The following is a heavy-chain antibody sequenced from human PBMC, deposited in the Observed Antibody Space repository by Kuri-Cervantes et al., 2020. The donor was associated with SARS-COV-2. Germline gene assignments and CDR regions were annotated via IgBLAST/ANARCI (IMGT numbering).Heavy chain of an antibody. Sequence: ASVKVSCKASGYTFTSYGISWVRQAPGQGLEWMGWISAYNGNTNYAQKFQGRVTMTRDTSISTAYMELSRLRSDDTAVYYCARGDFLEWLLSGYYYYYMDVWGKGTTVTVSS. V-gene: IGHV1-18*01. D-gene: IGHD3-3*01. J-gene: IGHJ6*03. CDR1: GYTFTSYG. CDR2: ISAYNGNT. CDR3: ARGDFLEWLLSGYYYYYMDV.